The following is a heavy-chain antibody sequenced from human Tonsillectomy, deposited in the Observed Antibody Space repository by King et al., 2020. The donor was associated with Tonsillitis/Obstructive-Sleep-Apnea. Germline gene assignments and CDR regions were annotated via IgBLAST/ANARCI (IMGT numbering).Heavy chain of an antibody. V-gene: IGHV3-30*04. J-gene: IGHJ6*02. CDR1: GFTFSSYP. CDR3: ARANWSYGVYSYAMDV. CDR2: ISYDGSDK. D-gene: IGHD1-7*01. Sequence: VQLVESGGGVVQPGRSLRLSCAASGFTFSSYPMHWVRQAPGKGLEWVAIISYDGSDKYYADSVKGRFTISRDNSKDTLYLQMNSLRAEDTAVYYCARANWSYGVYSYAMDVWGQGTTVTVSS.